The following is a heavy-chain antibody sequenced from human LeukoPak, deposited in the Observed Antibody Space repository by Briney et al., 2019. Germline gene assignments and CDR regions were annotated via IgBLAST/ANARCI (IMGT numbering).Heavy chain of an antibody. CDR3: ARESQYDFWSGFDC. CDR2: IKQDGSEK. CDR1: GFTFSSYW. D-gene: IGHD3-3*01. V-gene: IGHV3-7*01. Sequence: GGSLRLSCAASGFTFSSYWMTWVRQALGKGLEWVALIKQDGSEKYYVDSVKSRFTISRENAKNSLFLQMNSLRAEDTAVYYCARESQYDFWSGFDCWGLGTLVTVPS. J-gene: IGHJ4*02.